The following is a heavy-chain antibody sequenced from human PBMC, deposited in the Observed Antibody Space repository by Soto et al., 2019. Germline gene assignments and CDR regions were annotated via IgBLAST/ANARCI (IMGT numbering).Heavy chain of an antibody. CDR3: ARGWGMTTTPMGVFDY. Sequence: EVQLVESGGGLVQPGGSLRLSCAASGFTFSSYWMHWVRQAPGKGLVWVSRINSDGSSTSYADSVKGRFTISRDNAKNTLELQMNSLRAEDTAVYYCARGWGMTTTPMGVFDYWGQGTLVTVSS. CDR2: INSDGSST. J-gene: IGHJ4*02. D-gene: IGHD1-26*01. CDR1: GFTFSSYW. V-gene: IGHV3-74*01.